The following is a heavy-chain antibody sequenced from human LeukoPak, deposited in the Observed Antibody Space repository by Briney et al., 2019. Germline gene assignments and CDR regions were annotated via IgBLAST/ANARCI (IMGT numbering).Heavy chain of an antibody. CDR1: GGSFSGYY. V-gene: IGHV4-34*01. CDR2: INHSGST. J-gene: IGHJ2*01. Sequence: PSETLSLTCAVYGGSFSGYYWSWIRQPPGKGLKWIGEINHSGSTNYNPSLKSRVTISVDTSKNQFSLKLSSVTAADTAVYYCATYRTSFIYWYFDLWGRGTLVTVSS. CDR3: ATYRTSFIYWYFDL. D-gene: IGHD2-2*01.